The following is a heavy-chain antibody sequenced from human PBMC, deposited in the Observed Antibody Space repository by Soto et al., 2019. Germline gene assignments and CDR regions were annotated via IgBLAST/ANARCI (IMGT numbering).Heavy chain of an antibody. CDR1: GGSISSYY. CDR2: IYYSGST. Sequence: PSETLSLTCTVSGGSISSYYWSWIRQPPGKGLEWIGYIYYSGSTNYNPSLKSRVTISVDTSKNQFSLKLSSVTAADTAVYYCARVTEWLRSYNWFDPWGQGTLVT. J-gene: IGHJ5*02. CDR3: ARVTEWLRSYNWFDP. D-gene: IGHD5-12*01. V-gene: IGHV4-59*01.